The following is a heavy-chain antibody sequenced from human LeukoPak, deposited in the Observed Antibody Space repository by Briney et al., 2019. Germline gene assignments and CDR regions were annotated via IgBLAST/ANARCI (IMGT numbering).Heavy chain of an antibody. V-gene: IGHV3-11*01. CDR1: GFTFSDYY. Sequence: GGSLRLSCAASGFTFSDYYMSWIPQAPGKGLEWVSYISINGSTIYYADSVKGRFTISRDNAKNSLYLQMNSLRAEDTAVYYCARTQLEGGGNYYYYGMDVWGQGTTVTVSS. D-gene: IGHD2-2*01. J-gene: IGHJ6*02. CDR3: ARTQLEGGGNYYYYGMDV. CDR2: ISINGSTI.